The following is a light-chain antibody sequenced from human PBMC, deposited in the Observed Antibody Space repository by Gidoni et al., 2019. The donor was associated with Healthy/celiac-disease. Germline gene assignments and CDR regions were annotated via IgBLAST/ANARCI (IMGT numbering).Light chain of an antibody. CDR1: QSVSSY. V-gene: IGKV3-11*01. Sequence: DIVSTQPPATLSLSPGERATLSCRASQSVSSYLAWYQQKPGQAPKLLIYDASNMATGIPARFSGSGSGTDFTLTISSLEPEDFAVYYCQQRSNWPPTFXQXTRLEIK. J-gene: IGKJ5*01. CDR3: QQRSNWPPT. CDR2: DAS.